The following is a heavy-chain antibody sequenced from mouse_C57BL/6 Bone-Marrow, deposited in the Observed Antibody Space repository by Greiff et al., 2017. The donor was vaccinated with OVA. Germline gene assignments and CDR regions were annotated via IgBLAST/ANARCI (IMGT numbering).Heavy chain of an antibody. J-gene: IGHJ3*01. CDR3: TTGTANWDCAY. CDR1: GFNIKDDY. CDR2: IDPENGDT. Sequence: VQLKQSGAELVRPGASVKLSCTASGFNIKDDYMHWVKQRPEQGLEWIGWIDPENGDTEYASKFQGKATITADTSSTTAYLQLSSLTSEDTAVYYCTTGTANWDCAYWGQGTLVTVSA. D-gene: IGHD4-1*01. V-gene: IGHV14-4*01.